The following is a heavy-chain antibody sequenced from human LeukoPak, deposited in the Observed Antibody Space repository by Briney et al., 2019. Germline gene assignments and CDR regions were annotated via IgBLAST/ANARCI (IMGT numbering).Heavy chain of an antibody. V-gene: IGHV4-39*07. Sequence: SETLSLTCTVSGGSISSGGYYWSWIRQPPGKGLEWIGEINHSGSTNYNPSLKSRVTISVDTSKNQFSLKLSSVTAADTAVYYCARAYYRGSYYYYGMDVWGQGTTVTVSS. CDR1: GGSISSGGYY. CDR3: ARAYYRGSYYYYGMDV. D-gene: IGHD1-26*01. J-gene: IGHJ6*02. CDR2: INHSGST.